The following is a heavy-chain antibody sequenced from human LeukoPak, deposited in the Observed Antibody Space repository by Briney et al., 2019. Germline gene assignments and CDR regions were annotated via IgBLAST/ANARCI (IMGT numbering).Heavy chain of an antibody. CDR2: ISYDGSNK. Sequence: GSLRLSCAASGFTFSSYGMHWVRPAPGQGLEWVAVISYDGSNKYYADSMKGRFTISRDNSKNTLYLQMNSLRAEDTAVYYCAKEARWWELMYYFDYWGQGTLVTVSS. J-gene: IGHJ4*02. CDR3: AKEARWWELMYYFDY. D-gene: IGHD1-26*01. V-gene: IGHV3-30*18. CDR1: GFTFSSYG.